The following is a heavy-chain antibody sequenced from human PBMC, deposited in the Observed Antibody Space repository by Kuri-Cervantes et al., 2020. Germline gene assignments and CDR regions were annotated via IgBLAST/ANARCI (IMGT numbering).Heavy chain of an antibody. CDR1: GFTVSSNY. J-gene: IGHJ4*02. Sequence: GESLKISCAASGFTVSSNYMSWVRQAPGKGLEWVSVIYSGGSTYYADSVKGRFTISRDNSKNTPYLQMNSLRAEDTAVYYCAGDTYYFDYWGQGTLVTVSS. CDR2: IYSGGST. CDR3: AGDTYYFDY. V-gene: IGHV3-53*01.